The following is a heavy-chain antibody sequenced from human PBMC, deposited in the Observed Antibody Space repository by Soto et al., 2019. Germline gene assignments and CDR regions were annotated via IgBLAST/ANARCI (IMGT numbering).Heavy chain of an antibody. V-gene: IGHV3-11*06. CDR1: GFTFSDYY. Sequence: GGSLRLSCAASGFTFSDYYMSWIRQAPGKGLEWVSYISSSSSYTNYADSVKGRFTISGDNAKNSLYLQMNSLRAEDTAVYYCARGHYDFWSGYSRGPIDYWGQGTLVTVSS. J-gene: IGHJ4*02. D-gene: IGHD3-3*01. CDR3: ARGHYDFWSGYSRGPIDY. CDR2: ISSSSSYT.